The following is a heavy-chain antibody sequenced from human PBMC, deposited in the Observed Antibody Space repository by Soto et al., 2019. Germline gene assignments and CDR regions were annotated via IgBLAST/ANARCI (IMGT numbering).Heavy chain of an antibody. CDR1: GGSISSGGYY. V-gene: IGHV4-31*03. J-gene: IGHJ6*02. CDR2: IYYSGST. CDR3: ARDRIAAAGTGRGMDV. Sequence: SETLSLTCTVSGGSISSGGYYWSWIRQHPGKGLEWIGYIYYSGSTYYNPSLKSRVTISVDTSKNQFSLKLSSVTAADTAVYYCARDRIAAAGTGRGMDVWGQGTTVTVSS. D-gene: IGHD6-13*01.